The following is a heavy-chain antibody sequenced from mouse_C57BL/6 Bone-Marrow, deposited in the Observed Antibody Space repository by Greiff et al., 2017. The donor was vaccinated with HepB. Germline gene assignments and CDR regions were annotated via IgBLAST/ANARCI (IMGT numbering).Heavy chain of an antibody. D-gene: IGHD1-3*01. V-gene: IGHV2-2*01. J-gene: IGHJ4*01. CDR2: IWSGGST. CDR3: ARTELPYYYAMDY. Sequence: VQLQESGPGLVQPSQSLSITCTVSGFSLTSYGVHWVRQSPGKGLEWLGVIWSGGSTDYNAACISRLSISKDNSKSQVFFKMNSLQADDTAIYYCARTELPYYYAMDYWGQGTSVTVSS. CDR1: GFSLTSYG.